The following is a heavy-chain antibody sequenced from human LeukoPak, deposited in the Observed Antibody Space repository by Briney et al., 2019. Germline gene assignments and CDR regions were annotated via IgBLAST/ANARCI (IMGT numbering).Heavy chain of an antibody. D-gene: IGHD2-15*01. CDR3: ARARYCSGGSCYYFDY. CDR1: GGSISIYY. CDR2: IYHSGST. J-gene: IGHJ4*02. V-gene: IGHV4-59*12. Sequence: PSETLSLTCTVSGGSISIYYWSWIRQPPGKGLEWIGYIYHSGSTYYNPSLKSRVTISVDRSKNQFSLKLSSVTAADTAVYYCARARYCSGGSCYYFDYWGQGTLVTVSS.